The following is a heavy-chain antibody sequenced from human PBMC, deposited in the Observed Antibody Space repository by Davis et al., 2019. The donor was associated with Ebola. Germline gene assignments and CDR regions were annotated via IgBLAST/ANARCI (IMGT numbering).Heavy chain of an antibody. CDR1: GGSISSYY. CDR2: IYYSGST. J-gene: IGHJ4*02. D-gene: IGHD3-10*01. V-gene: IGHV4-59*08. CDR3: ARVGAIKGVDY. Sequence: GSLRLSCTVSGGSISSYYWSWIRQPPGKGLEWIGYIYYSGSTNYNPSLKSRVTISVDTSKNQFSLKLSSVTAADTAVYYCARVGAIKGVDYWGQGTLVTVSS.